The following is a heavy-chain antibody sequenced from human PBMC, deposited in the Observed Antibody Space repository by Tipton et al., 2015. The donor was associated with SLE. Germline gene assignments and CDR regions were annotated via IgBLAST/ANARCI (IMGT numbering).Heavy chain of an antibody. CDR3: ARSPILRSGSYSDYFDY. V-gene: IGHV1-69*09. CDR2: IIPILGIA. D-gene: IGHD1-26*01. Sequence: QLVQSGAEVKKPGSSVKVSCKASGGTFSSYAISWVRQAPGQGLEWMGGIIPILGIANYAQKFQGRVTITADKSTSTAYMELSSLRSEDTAVYYCARSPILRSGSYSDYFDYWGQGTLVTVSS. CDR1: GGTFSSYA. J-gene: IGHJ4*02.